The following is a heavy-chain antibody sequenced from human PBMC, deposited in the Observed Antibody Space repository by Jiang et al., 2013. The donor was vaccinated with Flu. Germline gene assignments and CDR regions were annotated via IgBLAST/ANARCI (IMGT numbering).Heavy chain of an antibody. J-gene: IGHJ3*01. V-gene: IGHV5-51*01. CDR2: IHPHDSET. Sequence: GAEVKKPGESLKIFCKGFGFTFTDYWIGWVRQMPGKGLEWMGIIHPHDSETRDSPSFRGQVSLSVDKSNNTASLQWRSLQASDTAMYYCAMTVVSDAFDVWGQGTMVTVS. CDR3: AMTVVSDAFDV. CDR1: GFTFTDYW. D-gene: IGHD4/OR15-4a*01.